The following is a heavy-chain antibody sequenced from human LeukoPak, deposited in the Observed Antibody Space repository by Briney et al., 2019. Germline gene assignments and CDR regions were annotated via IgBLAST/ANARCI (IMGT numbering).Heavy chain of an antibody. CDR1: GGTFSNYA. CDR2: IIPILGIA. J-gene: IGHJ5*02. Sequence: SVKVSCKASGGTFSNYAISWVRQAPGQGLEWMGRIIPILGIANYAQKFQGRVTITADKSTSTAYMELSSLRSEDTAVYYCARGSYYYDSSRNWFDPWGQGTLVTVSS. D-gene: IGHD3-22*01. CDR3: ARGSYYYDSSRNWFDP. V-gene: IGHV1-69*04.